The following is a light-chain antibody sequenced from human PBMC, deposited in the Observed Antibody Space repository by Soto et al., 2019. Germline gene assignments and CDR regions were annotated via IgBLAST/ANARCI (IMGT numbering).Light chain of an antibody. J-gene: IGLJ2*01. CDR1: SSDVGGYNY. V-gene: IGLV2-14*01. CDR3: SSYTSTTTSVV. Sequence: QSALTQPASVSGSPGQSITISCTGTSSDVGGYNYVSWYQQHPGKAPKLMISEVSNRPSGISNRFSGSKSDNTASLTISGLQAEDEADYYCSSYTSTTTSVVFGGGTKLTVL. CDR2: EVS.